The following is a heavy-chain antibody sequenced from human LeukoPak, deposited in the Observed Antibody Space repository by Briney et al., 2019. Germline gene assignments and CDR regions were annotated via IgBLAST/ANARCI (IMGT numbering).Heavy chain of an antibody. V-gene: IGHV3-23*01. CDR1: GFTFSSYG. Sequence: PGGSLRLSCAASGFTFSSYGMHWARQAPGKGLEWVSAISGSGGSTYYADSVKGRFTISRDNSKNTLYLQMNSLRAEDTAVYYCAKEGSSSWYEVSHYFDYWGQGTLVTVSS. D-gene: IGHD6-13*01. J-gene: IGHJ4*02. CDR3: AKEGSSSWYEVSHYFDY. CDR2: ISGSGGST.